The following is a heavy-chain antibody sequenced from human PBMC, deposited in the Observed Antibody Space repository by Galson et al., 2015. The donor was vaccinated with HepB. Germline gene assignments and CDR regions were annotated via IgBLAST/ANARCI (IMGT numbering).Heavy chain of an antibody. J-gene: IGHJ6*03. CDR2: IKQDGSEK. CDR3: ARGPNSFDWLLLYCMDV. D-gene: IGHD3-9*01. CDR1: GFTFSSYW. Sequence: SLRLSCAASGFTFSSYWMSWVRQAPGKGLEWVANIKQDGSEKYYVDSVKGRFTISRDNAKNSLYLQMNSLRAEDTAVYYCARGPNSFDWLLLYCMDVWGKGTTVTVSS. V-gene: IGHV3-7*04.